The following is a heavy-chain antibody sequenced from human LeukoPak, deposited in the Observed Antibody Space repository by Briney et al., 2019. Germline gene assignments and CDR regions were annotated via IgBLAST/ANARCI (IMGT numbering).Heavy chain of an antibody. CDR1: GFNFSTYS. J-gene: IGHJ6*03. CDR2: ISRGSSAI. V-gene: IGHV3-48*01. Sequence: PGGSLRLSCAASGFNFSTYSMNWVRQAPGKGLEWVSYISRGSSAIYYADSVKGRFTISRDNAKNSPYLQMNSLRAEDTAVYYCARVSRYQLLYYMDVWGKGTTVTVSS. CDR3: ARVSRYQLLYYMDV. D-gene: IGHD2-2*01.